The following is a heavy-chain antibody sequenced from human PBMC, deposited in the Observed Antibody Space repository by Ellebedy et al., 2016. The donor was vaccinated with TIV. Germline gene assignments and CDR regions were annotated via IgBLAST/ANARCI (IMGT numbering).Heavy chain of an antibody. Sequence: AASVKVSCKASGYTFTSYGISWVRQAPGQGLAWMVWISGYNGNTNYAQKLQGRVTLTTDKSTRPTYMELRSLGSDDTAVYYCATRIGYCSGGSCYAGYWGQGTLVTVSS. J-gene: IGHJ4*02. CDR1: GYTFTSYG. CDR3: ATRIGYCSGGSCYAGY. V-gene: IGHV1-18*01. D-gene: IGHD2-15*01. CDR2: ISGYNGNT.